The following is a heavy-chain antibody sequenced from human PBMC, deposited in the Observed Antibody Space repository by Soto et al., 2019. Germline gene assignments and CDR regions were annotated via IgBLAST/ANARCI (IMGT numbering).Heavy chain of an antibody. Sequence: QVQLQESGPGLVKPSETLSLSCTVSGGSISSYYWSWFRQSPGKRMEWIGYVHHSWGSSYNPSLHSRVAISLDTSKSQFSLKVTSVTAPDTAVYYCARQGFGPLHGLVDVWGQGTTVTVSS. J-gene: IGHJ6*02. CDR1: GGSISSYY. D-gene: IGHD3-10*01. V-gene: IGHV4-59*08. CDR2: VHHSWGS. CDR3: ARQGFGPLHGLVDV.